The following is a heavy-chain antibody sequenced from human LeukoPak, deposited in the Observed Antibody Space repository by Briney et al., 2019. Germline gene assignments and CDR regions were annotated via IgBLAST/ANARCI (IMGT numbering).Heavy chain of an antibody. J-gene: IGHJ5*02. D-gene: IGHD3-22*01. CDR2: IYTSGSP. Sequence: SETLSLTCTVSGGSISSYYWSWIRQPAGKGLEWIGRIYTSGSPNYNPSLKSRVTMSVDTSKNQFSLKLSSVTAADTAVYCCARIYYYDSSAFFSFDPWGQGTLVTVSS. V-gene: IGHV4-4*07. CDR1: GGSISSYY. CDR3: ARIYYYDSSAFFSFDP.